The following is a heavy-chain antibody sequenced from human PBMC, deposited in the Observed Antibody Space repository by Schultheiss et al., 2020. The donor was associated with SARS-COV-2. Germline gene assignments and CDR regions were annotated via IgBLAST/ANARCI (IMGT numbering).Heavy chain of an antibody. D-gene: IGHD3-10*01. CDR3: ARDGADYYGSGNIGYFQH. J-gene: IGHJ1*01. V-gene: IGHV1-8*01. CDR2: MNPKSGDT. Sequence: ASVKVSCKTSGYTFTNYDISWVRQATGQGLEWMGWMNPKSGDTAYAQKFRGRVTMTRDTSISTAYMELSSLSSEDTAMYYCARDGADYYGSGNIGYFQHWGQGTLVTVSS. CDR1: GYTFTNYD.